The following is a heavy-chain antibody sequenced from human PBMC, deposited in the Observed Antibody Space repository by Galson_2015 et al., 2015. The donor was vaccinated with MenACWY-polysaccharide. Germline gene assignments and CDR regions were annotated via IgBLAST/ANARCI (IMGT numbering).Heavy chain of an antibody. CDR1: GLTFSDYG. J-gene: IGHJ6*02. CDR3: AKGRLGCSSNKCLYGMDV. CDR2: IWHDGSKK. Sequence: SLRLSCAASGLTFSDYGMHWVRQAPGKGLEWVAVIWHDGSKKFYVDSVKGRFTISRDNSKNALFLQMNSLRAEDTALYYCAKGRLGCSSNKCLYGMDVWGQGTTVTVSS. D-gene: IGHD2-2*01. V-gene: IGHV3-33*06.